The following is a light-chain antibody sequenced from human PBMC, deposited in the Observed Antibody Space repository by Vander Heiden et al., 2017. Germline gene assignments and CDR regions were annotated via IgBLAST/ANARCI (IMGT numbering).Light chain of an antibody. Sequence: QLVLTQSPSASASLGASVKLTCTLSSWHSTYAIAWHQQQPEKGPRYLMKVNSDGSHSKGDGIPDRFSGSSSGAERYLTISSLQSEDEADYYCQTWATGIQVFGGGTKLTVL. CDR2: VNSDGSH. V-gene: IGLV4-69*02. J-gene: IGLJ2*01. CDR1: SWHSTYA. CDR3: QTWATGIQV.